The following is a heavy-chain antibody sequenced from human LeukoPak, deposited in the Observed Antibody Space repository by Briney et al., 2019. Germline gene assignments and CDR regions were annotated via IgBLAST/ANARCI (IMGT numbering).Heavy chain of an antibody. CDR2: ISGSGDST. Sequence: GGSLRLSCAASGFTFSSYAMSWVRQAPGKGLEWVSAISGSGDSTYYADSVKGRFTISRDNSKNTLYLQMNSLRAEDTAVYYCAKTYDILTEIDYWGQGTLVTVSS. D-gene: IGHD3-9*01. V-gene: IGHV3-23*01. J-gene: IGHJ4*02. CDR3: AKTYDILTEIDY. CDR1: GFTFSSYA.